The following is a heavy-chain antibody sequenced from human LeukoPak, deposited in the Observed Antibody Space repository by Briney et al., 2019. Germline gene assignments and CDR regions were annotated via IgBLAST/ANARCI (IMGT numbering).Heavy chain of an antibody. J-gene: IGHJ4*02. D-gene: IGHD3-22*01. CDR1: GFTFSSYA. CDR2: ISYDGSNK. Sequence: RTGRSLRLSCAASGFTFSSYAMHWVRQAPGKGLEWVAVISYDGSNKYYADSVKGRFTISRDNSKNTLYLQMNSLRAEDTAVYHCAIWYYDSSGTFDYWGQGTLVTVSS. V-gene: IGHV3-30*04. CDR3: AIWYYDSSGTFDY.